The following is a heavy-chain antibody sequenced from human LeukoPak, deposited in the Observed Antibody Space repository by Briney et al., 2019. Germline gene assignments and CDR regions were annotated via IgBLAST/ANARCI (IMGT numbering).Heavy chain of an antibody. CDR1: GYTFTNYA. CDR3: ARDGARLDI. D-gene: IGHD4/OR15-4a*01. V-gene: IGHV7-4-1*02. J-gene: IGHJ3*02. Sequence: ASVKVSCRASGYTFTNYAINWVRQAPGQGLEWMGWITTDTGNPTYAQGFTGRFVFSLDTSVTTAYLQITSLKAEDTAVYYCARDGARLDIWGQGTMVSVSS. CDR2: ITTDTGNP.